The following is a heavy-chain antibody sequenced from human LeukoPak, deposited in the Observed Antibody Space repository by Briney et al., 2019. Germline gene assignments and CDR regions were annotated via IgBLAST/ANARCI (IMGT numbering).Heavy chain of an antibody. V-gene: IGHV3-9*01. D-gene: IGHD3-10*01. J-gene: IGHJ6*02. CDR2: ISWNSGSI. CDR3: AKSGPARGSGSYRLSHGMDV. CDR1: GFTFADYA. Sequence: GRSLRLSCAASGFTFADYAMHWVRQAPGKGLEWVSGISWNSGSIGYADSVKGRFTISRDNAKNSLYLQMNSLRAEDTALYYCAKSGPARGSGSYRLSHGMDVWGQGTTVTVSS.